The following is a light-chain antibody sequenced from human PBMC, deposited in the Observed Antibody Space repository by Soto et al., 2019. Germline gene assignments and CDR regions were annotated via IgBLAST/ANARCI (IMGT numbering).Light chain of an antibody. J-gene: IGKJ2*01. V-gene: IGKV3-20*01. CDR1: QSVSSNY. CDR2: GAS. CDR3: QVFGSTPLYT. Sequence: EIVLTQSPGTLSLSPGESATLSCRASQSVSSNYLAWYQQKRGQAPRLLIYGASSRATGIPDRFSGSGSWRDFIITITRLEAEDFVVYYCQVFGSTPLYTFGLGTRLEIK.